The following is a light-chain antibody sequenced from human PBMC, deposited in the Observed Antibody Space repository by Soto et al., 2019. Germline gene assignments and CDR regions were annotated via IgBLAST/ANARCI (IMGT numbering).Light chain of an antibody. CDR1: QSISNY. CDR2: AAS. J-gene: IGKJ1*01. V-gene: IGKV1-39*01. Sequence: DIQMTPSPSSLSASVGDRVTITCRASQSISNYLNWYQQKPGKAPKLLMYAASSLQSGVPSRFGGSGSWTDFTLTISSLQPEDFATYYCQQSYSTPRTFGQGTKVEIK. CDR3: QQSYSTPRT.